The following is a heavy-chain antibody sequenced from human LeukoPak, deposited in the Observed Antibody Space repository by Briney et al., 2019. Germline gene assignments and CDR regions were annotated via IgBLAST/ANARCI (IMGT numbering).Heavy chain of an antibody. Sequence: SETLSLTCTVSGGSISSYYWRWIREPPGKGVEWIGYSYYSGSTNYKPSLKSRVTISVDTSKNQFSLKLSSVTAADTAVYYCARDDYGDYTALDYWGQGTLVTVSS. CDR1: GGSISSYY. D-gene: IGHD4-17*01. V-gene: IGHV4-59*12. J-gene: IGHJ4*02. CDR3: ARDDYGDYTALDY. CDR2: SYYSGST.